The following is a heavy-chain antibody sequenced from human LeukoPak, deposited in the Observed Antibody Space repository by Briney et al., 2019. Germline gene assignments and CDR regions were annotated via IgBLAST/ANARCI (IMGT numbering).Heavy chain of an antibody. V-gene: IGHV3-30*02. D-gene: IGHD1-26*01. CDR2: IRYDGSNE. J-gene: IGHJ4*02. Sequence: GGSLRLSCAASGFAFTTYGMHWVRQAPGKGLEWVSFIRYDGSNENYADSVKGRFTISRDNSKNTLYLQMNSLRADDTAVYYCAKDRGEQRWSYLVCDYWGQGTLVTVSS. CDR1: GFAFTTYG. CDR3: AKDRGEQRWSYLVCDY.